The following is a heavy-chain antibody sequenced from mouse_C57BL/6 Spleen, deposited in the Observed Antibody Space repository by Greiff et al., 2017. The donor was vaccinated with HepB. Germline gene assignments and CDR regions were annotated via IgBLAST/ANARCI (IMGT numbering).Heavy chain of an antibody. D-gene: IGHD1-1*01. CDR3: ARDYYYGSSYDPY. V-gene: IGHV3-6*01. Sequence: DVKLQESGPGLVKPSQSLSLTCSVTGYSITSGYYWNWIRQFPGNKLEWMGYISYDGSNNYNPSLKNRISITRDTSKNQFFLKLNSVTTEDTATYYCARDYYYGSSYDPYWGQGTLVTVSA. CDR2: ISYDGSN. CDR1: GYSITSGYY. J-gene: IGHJ3*01.